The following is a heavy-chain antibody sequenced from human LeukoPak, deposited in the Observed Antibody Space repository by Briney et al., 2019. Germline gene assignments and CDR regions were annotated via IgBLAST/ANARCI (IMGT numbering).Heavy chain of an antibody. CDR2: ISYDGSNK. D-gene: IGHD5-12*01. CDR1: GFTFSSYA. V-gene: IGHV3-30*04. CDR3: ASDSGYDFRSPGDY. Sequence: GGSLRLSCAAPGFTFSSYAMRWVRQAPGKGLEWVAVISYDGSNKYYADSVKGRFTISRDNSKNTLYLQMNSLRAEDTAVYYCASDSGYDFRSPGDYWGQGTLVTVSS. J-gene: IGHJ4*02.